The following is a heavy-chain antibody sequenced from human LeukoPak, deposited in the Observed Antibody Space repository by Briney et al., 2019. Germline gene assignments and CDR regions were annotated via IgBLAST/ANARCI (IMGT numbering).Heavy chain of an antibody. Sequence: PSETLSLTCTVSGGSISSSSYYWGWIRQPPGKGLEWIGSIYYSGSTYYNPSLKSRVAISVDTSKNQFSLQLNSVTPEDTAVYYCARDYVGSGGLDYDAFDIWGQGTMVTVSS. V-gene: IGHV4-39*02. CDR3: ARDYVGSGGLDYDAFDI. CDR1: GGSISSSSYY. J-gene: IGHJ3*02. D-gene: IGHD3-10*01. CDR2: IYYSGST.